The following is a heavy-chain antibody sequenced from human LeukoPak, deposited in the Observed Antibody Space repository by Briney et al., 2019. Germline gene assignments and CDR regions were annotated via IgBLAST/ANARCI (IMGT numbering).Heavy chain of an antibody. Sequence: PGRSLRLSCAASGFTFSSYAMHWVRQAPGKGLEWVAVISYDGSNKYYADSVKGRFTISRDNSKNTLYLQMNSLRAEDTAVYYCARDYPTSNYYDSSGYMYWGQGNLVNGS. V-gene: IGHV3-30-3*01. D-gene: IGHD3-22*01. J-gene: IGHJ4*02. CDR2: ISYDGSNK. CDR1: GFTFSSYA. CDR3: ARDYPTSNYYDSSGYMY.